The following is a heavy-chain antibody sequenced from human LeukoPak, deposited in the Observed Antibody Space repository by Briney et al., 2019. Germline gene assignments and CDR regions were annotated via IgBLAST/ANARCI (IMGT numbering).Heavy chain of an antibody. CDR3: ARNRGWYGVS. J-gene: IGHJ4*02. CDR2: ISGSGGST. CDR1: EFTFSNYG. Sequence: GGSLRLSCAASEFTFSNYGMSWVRQAPGKGLEWVSAISGSGGSTYYADSVKGRFTISRDNSKNTLYLQLNSLRVEDTAVYYCARNRGWYGVSWGQGTLVTVSS. V-gene: IGHV3-23*01. D-gene: IGHD6-19*01.